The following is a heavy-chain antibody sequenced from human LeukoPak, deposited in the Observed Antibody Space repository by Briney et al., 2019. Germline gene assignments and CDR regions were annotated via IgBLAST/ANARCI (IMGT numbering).Heavy chain of an antibody. CDR2: VDPEDGET. J-gene: IGHJ4*02. V-gene: IGHV1-69-2*01. CDR1: GYTFTDYY. Sequence: EASVKVSCKVSGYTFTDYYMHWVQQAPGKGLEWMGLVDPEDGETIYAEKSQGRVTITADTSTDTAYMELSSLRSEDTAVYYCATLPRYCSGGSCYGWGQGTLVTVSS. D-gene: IGHD2-15*01. CDR3: ATLPRYCSGGSCYG.